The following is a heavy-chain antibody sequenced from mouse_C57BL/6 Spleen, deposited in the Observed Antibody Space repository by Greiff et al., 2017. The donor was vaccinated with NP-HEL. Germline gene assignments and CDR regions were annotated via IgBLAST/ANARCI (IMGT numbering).Heavy chain of an antibody. V-gene: IGHV3-6*01. CDR3: ARSRSSPAWFAY. J-gene: IGHJ3*01. D-gene: IGHD1-1*01. Sequence: VQLKESGPGLVKPSQSLSLTCSVTGYSITSGYYWNWIRQFPGNKLEWMGYISYDGSNNYNPSLKNRISITRDTSKNQFFLKLNSVTTEDTATYYCARSRSSPAWFAYWGQGTLVTVSA. CDR2: ISYDGSN. CDR1: GYSITSGYY.